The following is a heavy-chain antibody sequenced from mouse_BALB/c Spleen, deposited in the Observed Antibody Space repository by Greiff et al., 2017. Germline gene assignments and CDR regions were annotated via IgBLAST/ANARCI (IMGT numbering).Heavy chain of an antibody. Sequence: EVKLMESGAELVKPGASVKLSCTASGFNIKDTYMHWVKQRPEQGLEWIGRIDPANGNTKYDPKFQGKATITADTSSNTAYLQLSSLTSEDTAVYYCARNKGRYDWYFDVWGAGTTVTVSS. CDR3: ARNKGRYDWYFDV. D-gene: IGHD2-14*01. V-gene: IGHV14-3*02. CDR2: IDPANGNT. CDR1: GFNIKDTY. J-gene: IGHJ1*01.